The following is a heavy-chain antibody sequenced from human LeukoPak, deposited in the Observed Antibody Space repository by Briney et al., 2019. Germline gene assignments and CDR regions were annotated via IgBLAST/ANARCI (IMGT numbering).Heavy chain of an antibody. CDR2: IYYSGST. J-gene: IGHJ4*02. CDR3: ASEDYYYGSGSYF. D-gene: IGHD3-10*01. V-gene: IGHV4-61*01. Sequence: SETLSFTCTVSGGSVSSGSYYWSWIRQPPGKGLEWIGYIYYSGSTNYNPSLKSRVTISVDTSKNQFSLKLSSVAAADTAVYYCASEDYYYGSGSYFWGQGTLVTVSS. CDR1: GGSVSSGSYY.